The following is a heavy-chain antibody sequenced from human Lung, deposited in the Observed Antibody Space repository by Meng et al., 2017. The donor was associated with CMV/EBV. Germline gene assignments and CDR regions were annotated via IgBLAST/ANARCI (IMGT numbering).Heavy chain of an antibody. D-gene: IGHD3-10*01. J-gene: IGHJ1*01. V-gene: IGHV4-4*02. CDR1: GDSITNHNW. CDR2: IPHRGSS. Sequence: VQLRGSGPGLVKPSATLSLTWAVSGDSITNHNWWAWVRQPPGKGLEWIGEIPHRGSSAYNPSLKSRVSMSIDKSKNQFSLKLTSVTAADTAVYHCLRRSGGSVWGQGTLVTVSS. CDR3: LRRSGGSV.